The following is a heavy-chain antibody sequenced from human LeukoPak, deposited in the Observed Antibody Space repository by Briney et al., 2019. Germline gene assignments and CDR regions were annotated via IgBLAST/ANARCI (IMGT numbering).Heavy chain of an antibody. CDR3: ARVTGDSSGYSDYFDY. V-gene: IGHV4-4*07. Sequence: SETLSLTCTVSGGSISSYYWSWIRQPAGKGLEWIARIYTSGSTNYNPSLKSRVTMSVDTSKNQFSLKLSSVTAADTAVYYCARVTGDSSGYSDYFDYWGQGTLVTVSS. J-gene: IGHJ4*02. CDR1: GGSISSYY. CDR2: IYTSGST. D-gene: IGHD3-22*01.